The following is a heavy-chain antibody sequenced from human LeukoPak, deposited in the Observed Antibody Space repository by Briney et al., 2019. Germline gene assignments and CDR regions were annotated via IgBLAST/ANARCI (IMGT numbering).Heavy chain of an antibody. J-gene: IGHJ6*04. Sequence: GGSLRLSYAASGFTFSTYNMNWVRQAPGKGLEWVSSITRSSTYIYYADSVKGRFTISRDNAKNSLYLQMNSLRDEDTAVYYCAELGITMIGGVWGKGTTVTISS. CDR3: AELGITMIGGV. CDR2: ITRSSTYI. CDR1: GFTFSTYN. D-gene: IGHD3-10*02. V-gene: IGHV3-21*01.